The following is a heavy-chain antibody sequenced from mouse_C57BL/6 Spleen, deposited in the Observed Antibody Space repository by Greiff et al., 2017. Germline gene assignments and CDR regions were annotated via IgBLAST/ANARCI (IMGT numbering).Heavy chain of an antibody. Sequence: VKLVEPGPELVKPGASVKISCKASGYAFSSSWMNWVKQRPGKGLEWIGRIYPGDGNTNYNVKFKGKAKMTADKSSSTAYMQLSNLTSEDSEVYFCAREYYFDYWGKGTTLTVSS. CDR2: IYPGDGNT. CDR3: AREYYFDY. CDR1: GYAFSSSW. J-gene: IGHJ2*01. V-gene: IGHV1-82*01.